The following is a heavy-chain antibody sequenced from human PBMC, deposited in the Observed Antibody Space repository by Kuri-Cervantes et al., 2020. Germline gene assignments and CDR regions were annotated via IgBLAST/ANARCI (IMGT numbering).Heavy chain of an antibody. CDR1: GLSLTDTGVG. CDR3: ARIRRTVGATPAGDGMDV. Sequence: SGPTLVKPTQTLTLTCTFSGLSLTDTGVGVSWIRQPPGKALEWLALIYWDENKHYSPSLKSRLTITRDTSKNQVVLTMTNMDPVDTATYYCARIRRTVGATPAGDGMDVWGQGTTVTVSS. J-gene: IGHJ6*02. D-gene: IGHD1-26*01. CDR2: IYWDENK. V-gene: IGHV2-5*02.